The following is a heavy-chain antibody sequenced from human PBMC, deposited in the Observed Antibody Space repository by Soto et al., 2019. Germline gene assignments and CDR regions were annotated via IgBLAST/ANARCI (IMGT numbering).Heavy chain of an antibody. CDR2: ISYDGSDK. CDR1: GFTFNDYA. V-gene: IGHV3-30-3*01. D-gene: IGHD3-10*01. Sequence: HPGGSLRLSCAASGFTFNDYAMHWVRQAPDKGLEWVTIISYDGSDKYYADSVKGRFSISRDNSRNTLYLQMNSLRPDDTGIYYCARVRGPGAFYYFYNMDVWGQGTTVTVSS. J-gene: IGHJ6*03. CDR3: ARVRGPGAFYYFYNMDV.